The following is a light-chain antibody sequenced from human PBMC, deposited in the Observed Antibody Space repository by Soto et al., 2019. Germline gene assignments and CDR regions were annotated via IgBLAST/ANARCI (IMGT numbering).Light chain of an antibody. Sequence: DIQMTQSPSSLSASVGDRVTVTCRASQGISHYLAWYQQRPGQVPKLLIHDANILQSGVPSRFSGSGYGTDFTLTISSLQPEDVATYYCQTYDSTPRTFGQGTKVDIK. CDR1: QGISHY. V-gene: IGKV1-27*01. CDR3: QTYDSTPRT. J-gene: IGKJ1*01. CDR2: DAN.